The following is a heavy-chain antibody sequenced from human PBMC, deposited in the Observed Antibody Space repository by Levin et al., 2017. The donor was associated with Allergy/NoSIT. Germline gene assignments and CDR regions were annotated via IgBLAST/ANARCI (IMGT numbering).Heavy chain of an antibody. CDR1: GYTFTSYY. J-gene: IGHJ4*02. Sequence: GESLKISCKASGYTFTSYYMHWVRQAPGQGLEWMGIINPSGGSTSYAQKFQGRVTMTRDTSTSTVYMELSSLRSEDTAVYYCASTVTKGEYYFDYWGQGTLVTVSS. D-gene: IGHD4-17*01. CDR2: INPSGGST. V-gene: IGHV1-46*01. CDR3: ASTVTKGEYYFDY.